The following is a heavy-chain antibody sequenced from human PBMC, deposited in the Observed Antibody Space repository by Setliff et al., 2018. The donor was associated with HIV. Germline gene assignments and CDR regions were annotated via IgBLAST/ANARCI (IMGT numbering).Heavy chain of an antibody. CDR1: GGSISSHY. CDR3: ARVEAPGRGATYGMDV. J-gene: IGHJ6*02. Sequence: PSETLSLTCTVSGGSISSHYWNWIRQAPGKGPEWIGTMYFSGNSRNSPSLKSRVSISVDTSKNQLSLNLTSVTAADTAVYYCARVEAPGRGATYGMDVWGQGTTVTVSS. CDR2: MYFSGNS. D-gene: IGHD3-10*01. V-gene: IGHV4-59*11.